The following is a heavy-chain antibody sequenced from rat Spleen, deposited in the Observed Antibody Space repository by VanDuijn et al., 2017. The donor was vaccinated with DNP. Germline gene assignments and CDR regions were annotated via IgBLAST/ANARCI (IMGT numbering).Heavy chain of an antibody. J-gene: IGHJ4*01. D-gene: IGHD1-12*02. CDR3: ARRGSYYPYAMDA. CDR1: GYSITSNY. CDR2: ISYSGTT. V-gene: IGHV3-1*01. Sequence: EVQLQESGPGLLKPSQSLSLTCSVTGYSITSNYWGWFRKFPGNKMEWIGHISYSGTTSYHPSLKSRISITRDTSKNQFFLQLNSVTTEDTAIYYCARRGSYYPYAMDAWGQGTSVTVSS.